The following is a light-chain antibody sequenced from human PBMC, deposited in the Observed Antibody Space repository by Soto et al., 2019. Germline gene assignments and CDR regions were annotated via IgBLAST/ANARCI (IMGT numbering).Light chain of an antibody. J-gene: IGLJ2*01. CDR1: SIDVGTYTL. Sequence: QSVLTQPASVSGSTGQSITISCTGTSIDVGTYTLVSWYRQYPGKAPKLLLYEVTKLPSGVSNRFSGSKSGNTASLTISGLQAEDEADYFCCSYAGSKTFVVFGGGTKVTVL. CDR3: CSYAGSKTFVV. V-gene: IGLV2-23*02. CDR2: EVT.